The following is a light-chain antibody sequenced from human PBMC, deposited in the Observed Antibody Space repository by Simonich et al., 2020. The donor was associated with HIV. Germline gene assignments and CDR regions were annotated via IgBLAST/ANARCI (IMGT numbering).Light chain of an antibody. V-gene: IGKV1-5*03. CDR1: QSISSW. Sequence: DIQMTQSPSPLSASVGDRVTITCRARQSISSWVAWDQQKPGEAPKLLIYKASSLESGGPSRFSGSGSGTECTLTISSLQAEDFATYYCQQANSFPLTFGGGTKVEIK. J-gene: IGKJ4*01. CDR3: QQANSFPLT. CDR2: KAS.